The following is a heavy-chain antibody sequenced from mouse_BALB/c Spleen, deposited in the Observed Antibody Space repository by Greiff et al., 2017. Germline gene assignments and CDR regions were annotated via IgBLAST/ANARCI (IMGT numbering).Heavy chain of an antibody. CDR3: ARDMGGYYPYAMDY. Sequence: EVKLVESGGGLVQPGGSLRLSCATSGFTFTDYYMSWVRQPPGKALEWLGFIRNKANGYTTEYSASVKGRFTISRDNSQSILYLQMNTLRAEDSATYYCARDMGGYYPYAMDYWGQGTSVTVSS. J-gene: IGHJ4*01. CDR1: GFTFTDYY. CDR2: IRNKANGYTT. D-gene: IGHD2-3*01. V-gene: IGHV7-3*02.